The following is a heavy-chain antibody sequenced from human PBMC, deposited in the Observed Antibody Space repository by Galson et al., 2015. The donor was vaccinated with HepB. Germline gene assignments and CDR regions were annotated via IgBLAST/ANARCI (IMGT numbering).Heavy chain of an antibody. Sequence: SVKVSCKASGYTFTSYGISWVRQAPGQGLEWMGWISAYNGNTNYAQKLQGRVTMTTDTSTSTAYMELRSLRSDDTAVYYCARDPYYGSGSYFVSQPYWYFDLWGRGTLVTVSS. D-gene: IGHD3-10*01. CDR1: GYTFTSYG. CDR2: ISAYNGNT. V-gene: IGHV1-18*04. J-gene: IGHJ2*01. CDR3: ARDPYYGSGSYFVSQPYWYFDL.